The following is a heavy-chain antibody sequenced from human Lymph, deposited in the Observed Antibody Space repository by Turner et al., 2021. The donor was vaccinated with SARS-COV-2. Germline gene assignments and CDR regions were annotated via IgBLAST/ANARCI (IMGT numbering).Heavy chain of an antibody. J-gene: IGHJ4*02. CDR1: GFTFSSYS. Sequence: EVQLVESGGGLVKPGGSLRLSCAASGFTFSSYSMNWVRQAPGKGLEWASSISSRGSYIYYADSVKGRFTISRDNAKNSLYLQMNSLRADDTAVYYCAREKLGELFDYWGQGTLVTVSS. CDR3: AREKLGELFDY. D-gene: IGHD3-10*01. V-gene: IGHV3-21*01. CDR2: ISSRGSYI.